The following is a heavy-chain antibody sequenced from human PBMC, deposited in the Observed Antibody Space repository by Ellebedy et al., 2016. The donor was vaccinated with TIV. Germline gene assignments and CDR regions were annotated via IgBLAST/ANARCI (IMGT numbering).Heavy chain of an antibody. CDR3: AKVEYCDGGSCYSDYWFDP. Sequence: AASVKVSCKASGGSLGSYTIAWVRQAPGQGLQWMGGIIPLFGTPAYAQKFRGRVTITADESTSTAYMELSSLSSDDTAVYYCAKVEYCDGGSCYSDYWFDPWGQGTLVIVSS. CDR1: GGSLGSYT. J-gene: IGHJ5*02. D-gene: IGHD2-15*01. V-gene: IGHV1-69*13. CDR2: IIPLFGTP.